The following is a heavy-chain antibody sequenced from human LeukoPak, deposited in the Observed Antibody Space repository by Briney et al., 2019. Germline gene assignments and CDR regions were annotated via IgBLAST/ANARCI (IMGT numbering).Heavy chain of an antibody. V-gene: IGHV4-38-2*02. D-gene: IGHD4-23*01. J-gene: IGHJ4*02. Sequence: SETLSLTCGVSGYYISSGDYWGWIRQPPGKGLEWIGSIYHTGSTHHNPPLESRVTTSVDTSKNHFSLKLSSVTAADTAVYYCARDYGGRFDYWGQGILVTVSS. CDR1: GYYISSGDY. CDR3: ARDYGGRFDY. CDR2: IYHTGST.